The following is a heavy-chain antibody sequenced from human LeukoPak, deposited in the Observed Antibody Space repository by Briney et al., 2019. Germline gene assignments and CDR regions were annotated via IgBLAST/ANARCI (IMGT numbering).Heavy chain of an antibody. CDR2: IYYSGST. J-gene: IGHJ6*03. CDR1: GGSISSYY. Sequence: SETLSLTCTVSGGSISSYYWSWIRQPPGKGLEWIGNIYYSGSTNYNPSLKSRVTISVDTSKNQFSLKLSSVTAADTAVYYCARDSYGFISYYYYMDVWGKGTTVTISS. D-gene: IGHD5-18*01. CDR3: ARDSYGFISYYYYMDV. V-gene: IGHV4-59*12.